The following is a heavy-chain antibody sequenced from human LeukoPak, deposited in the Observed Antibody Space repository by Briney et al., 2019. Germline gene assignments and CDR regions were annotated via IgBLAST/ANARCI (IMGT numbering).Heavy chain of an antibody. CDR3: ARGRFNPLGGTVTDMDV. V-gene: IGHV4-59*01. D-gene: IGHD4-17*01. CDR1: GGSISSYY. J-gene: IGHJ6*03. CDR2: IYYSGST. Sequence: SETLSLTCTVSGGSISSYYWSWIRQPPGKGLEWIGYIYYSGSTNYNPSLKSRVTISVDTSKNQFSLKLSSVTAADTAVYYCARGRFNPLGGTVTDMDVWGKGTTVTVSS.